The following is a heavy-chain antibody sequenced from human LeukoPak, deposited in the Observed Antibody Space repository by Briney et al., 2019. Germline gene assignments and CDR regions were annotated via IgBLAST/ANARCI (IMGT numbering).Heavy chain of an antibody. CDR2: VGGSGAGT. Sequence: PGGSLRLSCAASGSTFSSYVMSWVRQAPGKGLEWVSGVGGSGAGTYYADSVKGRFTISRDNSKNTLYLQMNSLRAEDTAVYYCAKDFRTGPNRGGFDYWGQGTLVTVSS. CDR1: GSTFSSYV. J-gene: IGHJ4*02. CDR3: AKDFRTGPNRGGFDY. D-gene: IGHD3/OR15-3a*01. V-gene: IGHV3-23*01.